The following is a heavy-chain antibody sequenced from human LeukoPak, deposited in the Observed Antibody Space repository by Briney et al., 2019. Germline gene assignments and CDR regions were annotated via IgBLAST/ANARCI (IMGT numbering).Heavy chain of an antibody. V-gene: IGHV3-48*01. Sequence: GGSLRLSCAVSGFTFSSYTMNWIRQVPGKGLEWVSYIGGSGSPIYYADSVKGRFTISRDNAKNSLYLQMNSLRAEDTAVYYCARDRDYSFDYWGQGTLVTVAS. CDR3: ARDRDYSFDY. CDR1: GFTFSSYT. CDR2: IGGSGSPI. D-gene: IGHD4-11*01. J-gene: IGHJ4*02.